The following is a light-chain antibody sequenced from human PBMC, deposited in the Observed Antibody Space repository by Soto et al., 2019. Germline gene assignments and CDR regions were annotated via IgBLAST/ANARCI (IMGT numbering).Light chain of an antibody. Sequence: QAVVTQPASVSGSPGQSITISCSGSSRDIGGHKYVSWYQQHPGKAPKLIIYDLTNRPSGVSNRFSGSKSGNTASLTISGLQAEDEADYYCTSYTTSLYVFGSGTKVTVL. CDR2: DLT. V-gene: IGLV2-14*01. CDR1: SRDIGGHKY. J-gene: IGLJ1*01. CDR3: TSYTTSLYV.